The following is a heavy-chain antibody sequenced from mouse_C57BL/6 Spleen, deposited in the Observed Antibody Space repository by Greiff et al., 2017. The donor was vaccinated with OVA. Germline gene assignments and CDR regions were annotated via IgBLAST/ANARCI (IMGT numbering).Heavy chain of an antibody. Sequence: VKVEESGPGLVQPSQSLSITCTVSGFSLTSYGVHWVRQSPGKGLEWLGVIWRGGSTDYNAAFMSRLSITKDNSKSQVFFKMNSLQADDTAIYYCAKNGGNFHAMDYWGQGTSVTVSS. D-gene: IGHD2-1*01. V-gene: IGHV2-5*01. J-gene: IGHJ4*01. CDR3: AKNGGNFHAMDY. CDR1: GFSLTSYG. CDR2: IWRGGST.